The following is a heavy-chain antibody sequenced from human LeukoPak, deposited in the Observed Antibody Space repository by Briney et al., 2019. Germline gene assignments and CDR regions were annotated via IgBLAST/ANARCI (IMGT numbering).Heavy chain of an antibody. Sequence: ASVKVSCKASGGTFSSYAISWVRQAPGQGLEWMGGIIPIFGTANYAQKFQGRVTITADKSTSTAYMELSSLRSEDTAVYYCATSSFRTSFYYYYYYMDVWGKGTTVTVSS. D-gene: IGHD1-14*01. CDR1: GGTFSSYA. CDR3: ATSSFRTSFYYYYYYMDV. CDR2: IIPIFGTA. V-gene: IGHV1-69*06. J-gene: IGHJ6*03.